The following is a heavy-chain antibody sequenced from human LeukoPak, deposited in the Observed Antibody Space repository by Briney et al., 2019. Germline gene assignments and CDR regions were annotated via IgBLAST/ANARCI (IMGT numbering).Heavy chain of an antibody. CDR1: GFTFSSYA. V-gene: IGHV3-30*04. CDR2: ISYDGSNK. J-gene: IGHJ5*02. Sequence: GGSLRLSCAASGFTFSSYAMHWVRQAPGKGLEWVAVISYDGSNKYYADSVKGRFTISRDNSKNTLYLQMNRLRAEDTAVYYCARVDTLRGWFDPWGQGTLVTVSS. CDR3: ARVDTLRGWFDP. D-gene: IGHD4-17*01.